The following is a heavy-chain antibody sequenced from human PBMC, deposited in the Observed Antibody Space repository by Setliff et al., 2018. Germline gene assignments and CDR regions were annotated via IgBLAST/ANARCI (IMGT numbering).Heavy chain of an antibody. CDR1: GYSFTNYY. D-gene: IGHD3-10*01. Sequence: ASVKVSCKASGYSFTNYYIHWVRQAPGQGLEWVGIINPSGGSTSYAQKFQGRVTMTRDTSTSTVYMELSSLRSEDTAVYYCARVFYYGSGSYLYYFDSWGQGTLVTVSS. CDR2: INPSGGST. V-gene: IGHV1-46*01. CDR3: ARVFYYGSGSYLYYFDS. J-gene: IGHJ4*02.